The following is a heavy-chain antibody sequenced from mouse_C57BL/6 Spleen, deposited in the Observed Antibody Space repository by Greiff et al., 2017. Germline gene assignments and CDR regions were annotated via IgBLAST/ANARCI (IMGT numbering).Heavy chain of an antibody. CDR3: ARGDYDTY. CDR2: IYPGDGDT. CDR1: GYAFSSSW. Sequence: QVHVKQSGPELVKPGASVKISCKASGYAFSSSWMNWVKQRPGKGLEWIGRIYPGDGDTNYNGKFKGKATLTADKSSSTAYMQLSSLTSEDSAVYFCARGDYDTYWGQGTLVTVSA. V-gene: IGHV1-82*01. J-gene: IGHJ3*01. D-gene: IGHD2-4*01.